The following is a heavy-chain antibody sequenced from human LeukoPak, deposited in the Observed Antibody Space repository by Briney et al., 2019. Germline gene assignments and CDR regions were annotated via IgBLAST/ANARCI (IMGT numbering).Heavy chain of an antibody. CDR2: IYYSGST. Sequence: SETLSLTCTVSGGSISSSSYSWGWIRQPPGKGLEWIGSIYYSGSTYYNPSIKSRVTISVDTSKNQFSLKLSSVTAADTAVYYCASPWDFWGQGTLVTVSS. CDR1: GGSISSSSYS. J-gene: IGHJ4*02. CDR3: ASPWDF. V-gene: IGHV4-39*07.